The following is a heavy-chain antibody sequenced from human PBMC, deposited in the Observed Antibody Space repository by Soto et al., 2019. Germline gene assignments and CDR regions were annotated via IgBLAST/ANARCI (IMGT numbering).Heavy chain of an antibody. CDR1: GYTFTSYA. J-gene: IGHJ4*02. Sequence: GASVKVSCKASGYTFTSYAMHWVRQAPXQRLEWMGWINAGNGNTKYSQKFQGRVTITRDTSASTAYMELSSLRSEDTAVYYCARLGLLLWFGEPSPAQHLDYWGQGTLVTVSS. CDR3: ARLGLLLWFGEPSPAQHLDY. CDR2: INAGNGNT. V-gene: IGHV1-3*01. D-gene: IGHD3-10*01.